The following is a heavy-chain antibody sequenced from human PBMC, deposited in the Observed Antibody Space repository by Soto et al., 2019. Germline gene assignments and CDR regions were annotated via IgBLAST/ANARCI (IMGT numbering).Heavy chain of an antibody. J-gene: IGHJ3*02. V-gene: IGHV3-21*01. Sequence: GGSLRLSCAASGFTFSSYSMNWVRQAPGKGLEWVSSISSSSSYIYYADSVKGRFTISRDNPKNSLCLQMNSLRAEDPAVYYCARDLGANTAFDIWGQGTMVTVSS. D-gene: IGHD7-27*01. CDR2: ISSSSSYI. CDR1: GFTFSSYS. CDR3: ARDLGANTAFDI.